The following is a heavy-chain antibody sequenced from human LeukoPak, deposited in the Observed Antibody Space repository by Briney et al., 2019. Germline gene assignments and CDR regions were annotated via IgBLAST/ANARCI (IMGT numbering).Heavy chain of an antibody. V-gene: IGHV1-69*13. J-gene: IGHJ5*02. CDR3: ARDLGSGVPAALWFDP. CDR2: IIPIFGTA. D-gene: IGHD2-2*01. Sequence: SVKVSCKASGGTFSSYAISWVRQAPGQGLEWMGGIIPIFGTANYAQKFQGRVTITADESTSTAYMELSSLRSEDTAVYYCARDLGSGVPAALWFDPWGQGTLVTVSS. CDR1: GGTFSSYA.